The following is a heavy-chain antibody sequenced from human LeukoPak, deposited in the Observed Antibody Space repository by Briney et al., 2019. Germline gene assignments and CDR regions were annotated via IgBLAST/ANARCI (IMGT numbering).Heavy chain of an antibody. D-gene: IGHD4-17*01. CDR1: GFTYSSYA. J-gene: IGHJ4*02. CDR3: AKEASGYGDYVLYYFDN. V-gene: IGHV3-23*01. Sequence: GGSLRLSCAASGFTYSSYAMSWVRQAPGKGLEWVSAISGSGGSTYYADSVKGRFTISRDNSKNTLYLQMNSLRAEDTAVYYCAKEASGYGDYVLYYFDNWGQGTPVTVSS. CDR2: ISGSGGST.